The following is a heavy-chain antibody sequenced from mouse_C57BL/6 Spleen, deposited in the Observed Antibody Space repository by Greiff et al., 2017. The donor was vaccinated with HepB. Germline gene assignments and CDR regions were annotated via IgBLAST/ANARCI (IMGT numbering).Heavy chain of an antibody. CDR1: GYTFTSYW. CDR3: ARARGGPYFDY. J-gene: IGHJ2*01. V-gene: IGHV1-59*01. Sequence: QVQLQQPGAELVRPGTSVKLSCKASGYTFTSYWMHWVKQRPGQGLEWIGVIDPSDSYTNYNQKFKGKATLTVDTSSSTAYMQLSSLTSEDSAVYYCARARGGPYFDYWGQGTTLTVSS. CDR2: IDPSDSYT.